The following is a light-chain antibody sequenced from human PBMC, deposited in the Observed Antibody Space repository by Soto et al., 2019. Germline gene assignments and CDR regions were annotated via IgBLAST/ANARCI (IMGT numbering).Light chain of an antibody. CDR3: SSYTSSSSYV. CDR2: DVT. CDR1: SSDVGGYKY. V-gene: IGLV2-14*01. J-gene: IGLJ1*01. Sequence: QSVLTQPASVSGSPGQSITISCTGTSSDVGGYKYVSWYQQHPDNAPKLIIYDVTNRPSGISNRFSGSKSGNTASLTISALQAEDEADYYCSSYTSSSSYVFGTGTKLTVL.